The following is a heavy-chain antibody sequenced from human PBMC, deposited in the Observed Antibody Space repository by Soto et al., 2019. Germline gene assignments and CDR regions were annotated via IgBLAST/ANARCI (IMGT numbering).Heavy chain of an antibody. CDR3: ARGWGLVFDY. CDR1: GGSISSYY. V-gene: IGHV4-59*01. CDR2: IYYSGST. Sequence: QVQLQESGPGLVKPSETLSLTCTVSGGSISSYYWSWIRQPPGKGLEWIGYIYYSGSTTYNPSLKSRVTISVDTSKNQFSLKLSSVTAADTAVYYCARGWGLVFDYWGQGTLVTVSS. J-gene: IGHJ4*02. D-gene: IGHD2-21*02.